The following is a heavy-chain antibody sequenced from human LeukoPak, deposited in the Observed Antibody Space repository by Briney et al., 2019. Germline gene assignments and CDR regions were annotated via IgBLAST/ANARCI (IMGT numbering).Heavy chain of an antibody. CDR3: AKDPHPRRSTTITMDY. CDR2: VSGTGSGDST. D-gene: IGHD2/OR15-2a*01. CDR1: VFTFRDYA. J-gene: IGHJ4*02. V-gene: IGHV3-23*01. Sequence: HSGGSLRLSCVASVFTFRDYAMSWVRQAPGRGLEWVSVVSGTGSGDSTYYADSVKGRFTISRDDSKNTLYLQMNSLRAEDTAVYFCAKDPHPRRSTTITMDYWGQGTLVTVSS.